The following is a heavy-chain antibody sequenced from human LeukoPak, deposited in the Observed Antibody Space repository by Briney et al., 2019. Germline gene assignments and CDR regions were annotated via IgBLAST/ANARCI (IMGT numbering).Heavy chain of an antibody. J-gene: IGHJ3*02. CDR3: ASSGPRGDAFDI. D-gene: IGHD5-12*01. CDR1: GFTFTSYV. CDR2: IKQDGSEK. Sequence: GGSLRLSCAASGFTFTSYVMSWVRQAPGKGLEWGANIKQDGSEKYYVDSVKGRFTISRDNAKNSLYLQMNSLRAEDTAVYYCASSGPRGDAFDIWGQGTMVTVSS. V-gene: IGHV3-7*05.